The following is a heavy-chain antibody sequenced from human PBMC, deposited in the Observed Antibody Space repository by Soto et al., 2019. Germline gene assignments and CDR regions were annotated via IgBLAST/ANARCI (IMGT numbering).Heavy chain of an antibody. Sequence: QVQLVESGGGVVQPGRSLRLSCAASGFTFSSYAMHWVRQAPGKGLEWVAVISYDGSNKYYADSVKGRFTISRDNSKNTPYLQMNSPRAEATAVYYCARKTYCISTSCEAGGMDVWGQGTTVTVSS. D-gene: IGHD2-2*01. J-gene: IGHJ6*02. CDR2: ISYDGSNK. V-gene: IGHV3-30-3*01. CDR1: GFTFSSYA. CDR3: ARKTYCISTSCEAGGMDV.